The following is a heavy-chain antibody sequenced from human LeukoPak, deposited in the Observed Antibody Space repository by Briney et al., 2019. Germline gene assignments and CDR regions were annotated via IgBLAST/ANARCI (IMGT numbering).Heavy chain of an antibody. Sequence: SETLSLTCAVYGGSFSGYYWSWIRQPPGKGLEWIGEINHSGSTNYNPSLKSRVTISVDTFKNQFSLKLSSVTAADTAVYYCARIISSSDIWGQGTMVTVSS. CDR3: ARIISSSDI. D-gene: IGHD3-10*01. CDR1: GGSFSGYY. J-gene: IGHJ3*02. V-gene: IGHV4-34*01. CDR2: INHSGST.